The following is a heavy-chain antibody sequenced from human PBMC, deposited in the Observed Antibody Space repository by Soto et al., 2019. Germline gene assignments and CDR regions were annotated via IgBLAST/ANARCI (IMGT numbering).Heavy chain of an antibody. D-gene: IGHD3-22*01. V-gene: IGHV5-51*01. CDR3: ARRQTHAESGGYHLGGFDY. J-gene: IGHJ4*02. CDR2: IYPDDSDV. CDR1: GYTFTNYW. Sequence: EVQLVQSGAEVKKPGESLSISCKGSGYTFTNYWIGWVRQMPGKGLEWMGIIYPDDSDVTYSPSFQAQVTVSADRSITPAYLQWSSLKASDTAMYSCARRQTHAESGGYHLGGFDYWGQGTLVTVSS.